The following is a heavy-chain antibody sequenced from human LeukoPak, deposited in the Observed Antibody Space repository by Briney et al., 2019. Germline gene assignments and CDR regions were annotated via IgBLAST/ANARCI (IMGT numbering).Heavy chain of an antibody. CDR3: ARLRPYSSSWYAYYGMDV. CDR1: GFTFSSYW. CDR2: IKPDGTQN. Sequence: GGSLRLSCVVSGFTFSSYWMTWVRQAPGKGLEWVANIKPDGTQNYYVDSVKGRFTISRDNAKNSLYLQMNSLRADETAVYYCARLRPYSSSWYAYYGMDVWGQGTTVTVSS. V-gene: IGHV3-7*04. J-gene: IGHJ6*02. D-gene: IGHD6-13*01.